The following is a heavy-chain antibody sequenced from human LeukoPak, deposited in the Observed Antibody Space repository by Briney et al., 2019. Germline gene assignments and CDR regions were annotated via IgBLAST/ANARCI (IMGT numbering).Heavy chain of an antibody. V-gene: IGHV4-31*03. CDR2: IYYSGST. D-gene: IGHD5-18*01. CDR1: GGSISSGGYY. Sequence: SETLSLTCTVSGGSISSGGYYWSWIRQNPGKGLEWIGYIYYSGSTYYNPSLKSRVTISVDTSKNQSSLSLSSVTAADTAVYYCARGGYSYGYVWGQGTLVTVSS. J-gene: IGHJ4*02. CDR3: ARGGYSYGYV.